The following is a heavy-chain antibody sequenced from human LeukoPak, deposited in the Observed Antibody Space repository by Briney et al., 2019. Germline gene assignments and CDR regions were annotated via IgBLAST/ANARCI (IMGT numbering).Heavy chain of an antibody. CDR2: IKQDGSEK. J-gene: IGHJ3*02. D-gene: IGHD1-26*01. Sequence: GGSLRLSCAASGFTFSSYWMSWVRQAPGKGLEWVANIKQDGSEKYYVDSVKGRFTISRDNAKNSLYLQMNSLRAEDTAVYYCAREHSGSFDAFDIWGQGTMGTVSS. CDR3: AREHSGSFDAFDI. CDR1: GFTFSSYW. V-gene: IGHV3-7*01.